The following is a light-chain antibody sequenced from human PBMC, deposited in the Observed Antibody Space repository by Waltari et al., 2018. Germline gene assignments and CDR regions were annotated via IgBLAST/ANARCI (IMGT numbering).Light chain of an antibody. J-gene: IGLJ2*01. CDR3: SSYSSTTTRVI. Sequence: QSALTQPASVSGSPGQSITISCPGPSTDIGGYFFVPWYQQHPGTAPKLIIYGVSNRPSGVSDRFSGSKSDNTASLTISGLQTEDEADYYCSSYSSTTTRVIFGGGTRLTVL. V-gene: IGLV2-14*03. CDR2: GVS. CDR1: STDIGGYFF.